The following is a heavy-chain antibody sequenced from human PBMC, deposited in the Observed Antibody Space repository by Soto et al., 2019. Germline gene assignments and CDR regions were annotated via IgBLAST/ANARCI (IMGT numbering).Heavy chain of an antibody. V-gene: IGHV3-30-3*01. J-gene: IGHJ6*02. Sequence: QVQLVESGGGVVQPGRSLRLSCAASGFTFSSHAMHWVRQAPGKGLEWVAVISFDGSNTYYADPVKGRFTISRDNSKNSQYLQMNSLSAEDTAVYYWARDWDTAMVYRFYSCYGMDVWGQGTTVTVSS. CDR3: ARDWDTAMVYRFYSCYGMDV. CDR1: GFTFSSHA. D-gene: IGHD5-18*01. CDR2: ISFDGSNT.